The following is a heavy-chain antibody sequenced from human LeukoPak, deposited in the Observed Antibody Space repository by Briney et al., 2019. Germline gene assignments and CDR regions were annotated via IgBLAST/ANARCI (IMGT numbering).Heavy chain of an antibody. CDR3: AKGSLMTTRVY. J-gene: IGHJ4*02. V-gene: IGHV3-23*01. D-gene: IGHD3-10*01. Sequence: GGSLRLSCAASGFTFNSYAMSWVRQAPGKGLEWVSAISGSGGSTYYADSVKGRFTISRDNSKNTLYLQMNSLRAEDTAVYYCAKGSLMTTRVYWGQGTLVTVSS. CDR2: ISGSGGST. CDR1: GFTFNSYA.